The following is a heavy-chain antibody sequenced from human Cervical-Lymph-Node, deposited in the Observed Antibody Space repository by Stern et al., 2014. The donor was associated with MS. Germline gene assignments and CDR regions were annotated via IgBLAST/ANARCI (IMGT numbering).Heavy chain of an antibody. CDR2: MSNDGSKK. J-gene: IGHJ4*02. Sequence: VQLVESWGGVVQPGRSLRLSCAASGFNFSTYGMHWVRQAPGKGVEWVAIMSNDGSKKYYAASVKGRFTISRDNPKNTLYLQMNTLRPEDTAVYYCAKICSSTTSNGVDYWGQGTLVIVSS. V-gene: IGHV3-30*18. D-gene: IGHD2-2*01. CDR3: AKICSSTTSNGVDY. CDR1: GFNFSTYG.